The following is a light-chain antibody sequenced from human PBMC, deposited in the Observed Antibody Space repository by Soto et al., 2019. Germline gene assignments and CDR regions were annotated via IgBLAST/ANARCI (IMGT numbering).Light chain of an antibody. CDR3: QQYNDWPRP. V-gene: IGKV3-15*01. J-gene: IGKJ1*01. CDR1: QSVRSN. CDR2: GAS. Sequence: EIVMTQSPATLSVSPGEGATLSCRASQSVRSNLAWYQQKPGQAPRLLIYGASNRATDVPARFSGSGSGTEFTLTISSLQSQDLAVYYCQQYNDWPRPFGHGTKVEIK.